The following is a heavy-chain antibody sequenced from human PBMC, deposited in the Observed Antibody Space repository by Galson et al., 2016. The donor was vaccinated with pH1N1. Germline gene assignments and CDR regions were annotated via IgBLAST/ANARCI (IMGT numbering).Heavy chain of an antibody. D-gene: IGHD2/OR15-2a*01. CDR3: ARPSMDPPDYFYFYRDV. Sequence: QSGAEVKKAGESLKISCQASGYSFATDWIGWVRQTPGKGLEWVGIIYPGDSDTKYSPSFQGQVPMSVNKSISTAYRQWTTLKASDTAMYYCARPSMDPPDYFYFYRDVWGKETTVTVSS. CDR1: GYSFATDW. V-gene: IGHV5-51*03. CDR2: IYPGDSDT. J-gene: IGHJ6*03.